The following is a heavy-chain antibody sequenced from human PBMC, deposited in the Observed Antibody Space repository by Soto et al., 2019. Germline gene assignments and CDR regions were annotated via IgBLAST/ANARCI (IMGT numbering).Heavy chain of an antibody. Sequence: GGSLRLSCAASGFMFENYAMIWFRQAPGKGLEWVATVRGNSYGAYYADSVRGRFIISRDNSKNTMSLQLNSLRDDDTAIYYCAKGKSENGVDWLDPWGPGTLVTVSS. CDR3: AKGKSENGVDWLDP. CDR2: VRGNSYGA. CDR1: GFMFENYA. D-gene: IGHD2-8*01. J-gene: IGHJ5*02. V-gene: IGHV3-23*01.